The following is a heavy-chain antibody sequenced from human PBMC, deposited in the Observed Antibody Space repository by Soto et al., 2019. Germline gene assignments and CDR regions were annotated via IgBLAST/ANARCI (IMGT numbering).Heavy chain of an antibody. CDR1: GFRFDDFA. Sequence: EVQLVESGGRLVQPGTSLRLSGVASGFRFDDFAMHWVRQAPGKGLEWVSGITWNSETIDYAESVRGRFTISRDNAENCVFLQMDSLSHEDTALYYCTRDEQGFATSGTAILGSWGQGTPVTVAS. CDR3: TRDEQGFATSGTAILGS. D-gene: IGHD2-21*02. CDR2: ITWNSETI. J-gene: IGHJ4*02. V-gene: IGHV3-9*01.